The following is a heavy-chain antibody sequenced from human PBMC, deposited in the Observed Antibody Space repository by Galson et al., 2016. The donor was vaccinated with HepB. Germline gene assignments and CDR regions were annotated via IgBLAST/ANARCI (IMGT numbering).Heavy chain of an antibody. CDR2: ISPYSGNI. CDR1: GYTFVSYG. V-gene: IGHV1-18*01. J-gene: IGHJ5*02. D-gene: IGHD2-15*01. Sequence: SVKVSCKASGYTFVSYGVNWVRQAPGQGLEWMGWISPYSGNIYYAQKFQGRFTMTTDRSTNTAYMELVSLRSDDTAVYFCARDVPCHGGSCYYWFDPWGQGTLVKVSS. CDR3: ARDVPCHGGSCYYWFDP.